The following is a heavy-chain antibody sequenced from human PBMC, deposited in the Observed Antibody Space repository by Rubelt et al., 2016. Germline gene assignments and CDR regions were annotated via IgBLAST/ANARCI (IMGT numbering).Heavy chain of an antibody. D-gene: IGHD6-13*01. CDR3: AREAAGQDFDY. V-gene: IGHV3-30*03. CDR1: GFTFSSCH. J-gene: IGHJ4*02. Sequence: GFTFSSCHMHWVRQAPGKGLEWVALISYDGRNKHYADSVKGRFTISRDNSKNTLDLQMNSLTSEETAVYYCAREAAGQDFDYWGQGTLVTVSS. CDR2: ISYDGRNK.